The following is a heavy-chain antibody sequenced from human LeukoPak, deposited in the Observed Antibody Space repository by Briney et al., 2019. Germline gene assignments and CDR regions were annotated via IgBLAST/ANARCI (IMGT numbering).Heavy chain of an antibody. Sequence: PGGSLRLSCAASGFKFDDYAMHWVRQVPGKGLEWVSGISWSSYHMDYADSVRGRFTISRDNAKGSVYLQMNSLRPDDTASYYCARSVVVVAATVTHFDLWGRGTPVIVSS. CDR2: ISWSSYHM. J-gene: IGHJ2*01. D-gene: IGHD2-15*01. CDR1: GFKFDDYA. CDR3: ARSVVVVAATVTHFDL. V-gene: IGHV3-9*01.